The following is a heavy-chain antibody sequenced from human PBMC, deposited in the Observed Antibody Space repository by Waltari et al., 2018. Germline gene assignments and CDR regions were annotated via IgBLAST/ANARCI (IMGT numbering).Heavy chain of an antibody. V-gene: IGHV4-61*02. J-gene: IGHJ5*02. CDR2: IYTSGST. D-gene: IGHD3-3*01. CDR3: AREGGDFWSGYNWFDP. CDR1: GGSISSDSYY. Sequence: QVQLQESGPGLVKPSQTLSLTCTVSGGSISSDSYYWSWIRPPAGKGLEWIGRIYTSGSTKYNPSLKSRLSISIDASKNQFSLKLRSVTAADTAVYYCAREGGDFWSGYNWFDPWGQGTLVTVSS.